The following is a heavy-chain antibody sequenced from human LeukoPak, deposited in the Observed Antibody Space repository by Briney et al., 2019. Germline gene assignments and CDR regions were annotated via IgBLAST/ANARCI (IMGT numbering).Heavy chain of an antibody. CDR2: ISSSSSYI. Sequence: GGSLRLSCAASGFTFSSYSMNWVRQAPGKGLEWVSSISSSSSYIYYADSVKGRFTISRDNAKNSLYLQMNSLRAEDTAVYYCARVRRDWGRGYSYPCDYWGQGTLVTVSS. D-gene: IGHD5-18*01. J-gene: IGHJ4*02. V-gene: IGHV3-21*01. CDR1: GFTFSSYS. CDR3: ARVRRDWGRGYSYPCDY.